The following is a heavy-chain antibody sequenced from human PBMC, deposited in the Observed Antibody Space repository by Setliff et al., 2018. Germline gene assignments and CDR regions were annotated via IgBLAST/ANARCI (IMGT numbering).Heavy chain of an antibody. J-gene: IGHJ4*02. CDR2: ISVHTGNT. CDR1: GYTFSDYG. Sequence: ASVKVSCKTSGYTFSDYGIAWVRQAPGQGLEWMGWISVHTGNTFYSPKLHGRVTLTTDTSTNTAYMELRSLGSDDTAVYYCSRLVRFCIRTSCQRLSGGEFWGQGTLVTVSS. D-gene: IGHD2-2*01. V-gene: IGHV1-18*04. CDR3: SRLVRFCIRTSCQRLSGGEF.